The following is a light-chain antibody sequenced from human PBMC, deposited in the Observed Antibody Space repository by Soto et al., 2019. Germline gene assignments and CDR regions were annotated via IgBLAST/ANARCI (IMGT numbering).Light chain of an antibody. CDR3: QQYNNWPPIT. V-gene: IGKV3-15*01. Sequence: EVVMTQSPATLSVSPGERATLSCRASQSVSSNLAWYQQKPGQAPRLLISGASTRATGIPARFSGSGSGTEFTLTITSLQSEDFAVYYCQQYNNWPPITFGQGTRLEIK. CDR1: QSVSSN. CDR2: GAS. J-gene: IGKJ5*01.